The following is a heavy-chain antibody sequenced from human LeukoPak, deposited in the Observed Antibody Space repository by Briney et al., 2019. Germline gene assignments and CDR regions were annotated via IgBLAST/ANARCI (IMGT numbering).Heavy chain of an antibody. V-gene: IGHV3-33*01. Sequence: GGSLRLSCAASGFTFSSYGMHWVRQAPGKGLEWVAVIWYDGSNKYYADSVKGRFTISRDNSKNTLYLQMNSLRAEDTAVYYCARGGAVVVVAATGDFDYWGQGTLVTVSS. CDR2: IWYDGSNK. CDR3: ARGGAVVVVAATGDFDY. D-gene: IGHD2-15*01. CDR1: GFTFSSYG. J-gene: IGHJ4*02.